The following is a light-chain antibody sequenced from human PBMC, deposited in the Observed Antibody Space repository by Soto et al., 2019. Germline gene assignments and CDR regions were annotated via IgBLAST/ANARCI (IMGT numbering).Light chain of an antibody. J-gene: IGKJ1*01. CDR3: LQHNTYPWT. CDR2: AAS. Sequence: DIQMTQSPSSLSASVGDRVIITCRASQGIGDDLGWYQQKPGKAPKRLIYAASSLQSGVQSRFSGSGSGTDFTLTISSLQPDDFASYYCLQHNTYPWTFGPGTKVEVK. CDR1: QGIGDD. V-gene: IGKV1-17*01.